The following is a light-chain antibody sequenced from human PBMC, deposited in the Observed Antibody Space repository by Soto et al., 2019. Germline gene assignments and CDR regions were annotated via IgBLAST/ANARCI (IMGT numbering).Light chain of an antibody. V-gene: IGKV3D-15*01. J-gene: IGKJ1*01. Sequence: EIVLTQSPGTLSLSPGERATLSCRASQSVIRYLAWYQQRPGQAPRLLIYDASYRATGIPARFSGTGSGTEFTLTMSSLQSEDFALYYCQQYNDWPLTFGKGTKVDIK. CDR2: DAS. CDR1: QSVIRY. CDR3: QQYNDWPLT.